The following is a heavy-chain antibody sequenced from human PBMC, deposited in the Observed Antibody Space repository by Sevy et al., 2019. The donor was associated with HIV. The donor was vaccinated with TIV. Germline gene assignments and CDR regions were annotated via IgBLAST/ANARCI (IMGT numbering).Heavy chain of an antibody. Sequence: GGSLRLSCAASGFTFDDYAMHWVRRAPGKGLEWVSGISWNSGSIGYADSVKGRFTISRDNAKNSLYLQMNSLRAEDMALYYCAKAEYSSGWYGGYFDYWGQGTLVTVSS. CDR3: AKAEYSSGWYGGYFDY. CDR2: ISWNSGSI. CDR1: GFTFDDYA. J-gene: IGHJ4*02. D-gene: IGHD6-19*01. V-gene: IGHV3-9*03.